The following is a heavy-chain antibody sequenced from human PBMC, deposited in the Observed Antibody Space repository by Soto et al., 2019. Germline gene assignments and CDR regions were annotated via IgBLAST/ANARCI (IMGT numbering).Heavy chain of an antibody. Sequence: PGGSLRLSCAASGFTFSSYAMYWVRQAPGKGLEGVAVIWHDGSNKFYGDSVKGRFNISRDNYKNTVYLQMNSLRGEDTALYYCATPIMATRSNQPPWAPSPEYWCQGTLVTVSS. D-gene: IGHD5-12*01. V-gene: IGHV3-33*01. CDR1: GFTFSSYA. J-gene: IGHJ4*02. CDR3: ATPIMATRSNQPPWAPSPEY. CDR2: IWHDGSNK.